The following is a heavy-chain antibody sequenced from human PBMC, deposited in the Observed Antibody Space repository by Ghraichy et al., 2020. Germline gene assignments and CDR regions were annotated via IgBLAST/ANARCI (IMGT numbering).Heavy chain of an antibody. J-gene: IGHJ4*02. CDR3: AGVPGGATGTIDY. CDR2: IWYDGSKK. Sequence: GGSLRLSCAASGFTFSNYGMHWVRQAPGKGLEWVAVIWYDGSKKNYADSVKGRFTISRDNSKNTLYLQMNSLRAEDTAVYYCAGVPGGATGTIDYWGQGTLVTVSS. V-gene: IGHV3-33*01. CDR1: GFTFSNYG. D-gene: IGHD5-12*01.